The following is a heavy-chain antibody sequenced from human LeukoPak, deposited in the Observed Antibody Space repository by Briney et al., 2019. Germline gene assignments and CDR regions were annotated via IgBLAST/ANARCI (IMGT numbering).Heavy chain of an antibody. D-gene: IGHD2-2*01. Sequence: ASVKVSCKASGYTFTGYDINWVRQATGQGLEWMGWMNPNSGNTGYAQKFQGRVTMTRNTSISTAYMELSSLRSEDTAVYYCARGGIVVVPAADNWFGPWGQGTLVTVSS. CDR3: ARGGIVVVPAADNWFGP. V-gene: IGHV1-8*01. J-gene: IGHJ5*02. CDR1: GYTFTGYD. CDR2: MNPNSGNT.